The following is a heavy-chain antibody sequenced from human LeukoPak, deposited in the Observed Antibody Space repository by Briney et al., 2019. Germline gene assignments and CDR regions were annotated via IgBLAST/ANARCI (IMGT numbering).Heavy chain of an antibody. CDR3: ATGMQVVVAATNY. CDR1: GFTFSSYE. J-gene: IGHJ4*02. V-gene: IGHV3-48*03. Sequence: GGSLRLSCVASGFTFSSYEMNWVRQAPGMGPEWISVITSSGSTTYYADSVKGRFTISRDHAKNSLYLQMNSLRAEDTAVYYCATGMQVVVAATNYWGQGTLVTVSS. D-gene: IGHD2-15*01. CDR2: ITSSGSTT.